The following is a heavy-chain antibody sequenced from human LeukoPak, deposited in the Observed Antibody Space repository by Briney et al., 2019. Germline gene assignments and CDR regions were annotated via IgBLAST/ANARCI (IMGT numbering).Heavy chain of an antibody. CDR3: ASRPYSGSYPGSDY. Sequence: ASVKVSCKASGYTFTDYHMHWVRQAPGQGLEWMGWINPNSGGTNYAQKFQGRVTMTRDTSISTAYMELSRLRSDDTAVYYCASRPYSGSYPGSDYWGQGTLVTVSS. V-gene: IGHV1-2*02. J-gene: IGHJ4*02. CDR1: GYTFTDYH. CDR2: INPNSGGT. D-gene: IGHD1-26*01.